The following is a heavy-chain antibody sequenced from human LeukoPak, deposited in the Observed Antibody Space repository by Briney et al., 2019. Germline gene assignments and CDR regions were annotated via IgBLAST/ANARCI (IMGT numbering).Heavy chain of an antibody. D-gene: IGHD5-18*01. J-gene: IGHJ4*02. CDR1: GFTFSSYW. V-gene: IGHV3-7*01. CDR2: IKQDGSEK. Sequence: GGSLRLSCAASGFTFSSYWMSWVRQAPGKGLEWVANIKQDGSEKYYVDSVKGRFTISRDNAKNSLYLQMNSLRAEDTAVYYCARSAAMVTGRFDYWGQRTMVTVSS. CDR3: ARSAAMVTGRFDY.